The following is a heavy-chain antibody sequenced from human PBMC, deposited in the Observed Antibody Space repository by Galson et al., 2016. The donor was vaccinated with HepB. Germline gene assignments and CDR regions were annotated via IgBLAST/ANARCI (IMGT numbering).Heavy chain of an antibody. D-gene: IGHD4-11*01. V-gene: IGHV3-33*06. Sequence: SLRLSCAASGFTFSDFGMHWVRQAPGKGLEWVALIWYDGSNTHYADSVKGRFTISRDNSKNTLNLQMNSLRAEDTAVYYCAKVATPNRNYENWCDSWGQGTLVTVSS. CDR3: AKVATPNRNYENWCDS. CDR2: IWYDGSNT. J-gene: IGHJ5*01. CDR1: GFTFSDFG.